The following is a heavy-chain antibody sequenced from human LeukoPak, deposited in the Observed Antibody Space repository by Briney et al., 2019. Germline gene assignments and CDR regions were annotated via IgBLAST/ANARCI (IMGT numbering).Heavy chain of an antibody. Sequence: GRSLRLSCAASGFTFSNYGMHWVRQAPGKGLEWVAVIWYDGNNKNYADSVKGRFSISRDNSSNTLYVQMNSLRAEDTAVYYCARNYGSGRGSDALDIWGQGTMVTVSS. CDR1: GFTFSNYG. J-gene: IGHJ3*02. V-gene: IGHV3-33*01. D-gene: IGHD3-10*01. CDR3: ARNYGSGRGSDALDI. CDR2: IWYDGNNK.